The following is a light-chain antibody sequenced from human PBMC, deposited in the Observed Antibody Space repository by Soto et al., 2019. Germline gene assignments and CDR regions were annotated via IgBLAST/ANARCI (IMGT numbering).Light chain of an antibody. J-gene: IGKJ3*01. V-gene: IGKV3D-15*01. CDR2: DAS. CDR1: QSVSSN. Sequence: EIVMTQSPATLSVSPGERATLSCRASQSVSSNLAWYQQKPGQVPRLLIYDASTRATGIPARFSGSGSGTEFTLTISSLQSEDVAVYYCQQYNNWRFTFGSGTKVDIK. CDR3: QQYNNWRFT.